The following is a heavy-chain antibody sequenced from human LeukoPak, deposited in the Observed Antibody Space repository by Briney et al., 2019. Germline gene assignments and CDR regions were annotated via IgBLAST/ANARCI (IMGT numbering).Heavy chain of an antibody. Sequence: ASVKVSCKASRYTFTGYYMHWVRQAPGQGLEWMGWINPNSGGTNYAQKFQGRVTMTRDTSISTAYMELRWLRSDDTAFYYCAREGGYDILTGYYHTFDIWGQGTMVTVSS. CDR1: RYTFTGYY. V-gene: IGHV1-2*02. J-gene: IGHJ3*02. CDR2: INPNSGGT. D-gene: IGHD3-9*01. CDR3: AREGGYDILTGYYHTFDI.